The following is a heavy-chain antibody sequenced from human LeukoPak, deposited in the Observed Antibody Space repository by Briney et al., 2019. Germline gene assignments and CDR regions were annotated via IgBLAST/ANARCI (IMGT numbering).Heavy chain of an antibody. D-gene: IGHD2-15*01. V-gene: IGHV4-34*01. J-gene: IGHJ6*03. Sequence: PSETLSLTCAVYGGSFSGYFWNWIRQPPGKGLEWIGEINHSGSTNYNPSLKSRVTISVDTSKNQFSLKMRSVTAADTAVYYCARGQGYCSGGSCPLGWYYYYVDVWGKGTTVTVSS. CDR1: GGSFSGYF. CDR2: INHSGST. CDR3: ARGQGYCSGGSCPLGWYYYYVDV.